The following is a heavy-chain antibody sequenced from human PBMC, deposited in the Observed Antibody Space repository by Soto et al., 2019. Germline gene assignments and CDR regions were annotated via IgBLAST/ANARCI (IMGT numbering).Heavy chain of an antibody. V-gene: IGHV4-59*01. CDR1: GGSISSYY. CDR3: ARGSFDSSGYFPFGY. J-gene: IGHJ4*02. D-gene: IGHD3-22*01. CDR2: IYYSGST. Sequence: SETLSLTCTVSGGSISSYYWSWIRHPPGKGLEWIGYIYYSGSTSYNPSLKSRVTISVDTSKNQFSLKLSSVTAADTAVYYCARGSFDSSGYFPFGYWGQGTLVTVS.